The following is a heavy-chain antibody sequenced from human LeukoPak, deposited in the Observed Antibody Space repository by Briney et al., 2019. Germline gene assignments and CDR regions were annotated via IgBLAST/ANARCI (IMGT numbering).Heavy chain of an antibody. CDR3: AKGGYYDILTDLFDY. CDR2: IKQDGSEK. V-gene: IGHV3-7*01. Sequence: PGGSLRLSCAASGFTFSNYWMSWVRQSPGKGLEWVANIKQDGSEKYYVDSVKGRFTISRDNAKNSLYLQMNSLRAEDTAVYYCAKGGYYDILTDLFDYWGQGTLVTVSS. CDR1: GFTFSNYW. J-gene: IGHJ4*02. D-gene: IGHD3-9*01.